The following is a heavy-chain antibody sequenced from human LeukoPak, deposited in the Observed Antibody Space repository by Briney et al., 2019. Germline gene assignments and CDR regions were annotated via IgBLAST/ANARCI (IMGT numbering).Heavy chain of an antibody. CDR3: AEVEGPTSPPFDY. D-gene: IGHD5-12*01. CDR2: IGGSGGST. V-gene: IGHV3-23*01. CDR1: GFTFSSYG. J-gene: IGHJ4*02. Sequence: GGSLRLSCAASGFTFSSYGMSWVRQAPGKGLEWVSAIGGSGGSTYYADSVKGRFTISRDNSKNTLYLQMNSLRAEDTAVYYCAEVEGPTSPPFDYWGQGTLVTVSS.